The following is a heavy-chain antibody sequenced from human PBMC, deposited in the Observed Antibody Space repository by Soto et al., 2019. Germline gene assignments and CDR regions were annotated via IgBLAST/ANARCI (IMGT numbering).Heavy chain of an antibody. CDR2: ISGSGGST. CDR1: GFTFSNYA. CDR3: AKDPRVHDYDSGSSYY. V-gene: IGHV3-23*01. D-gene: IGHD3-10*01. Sequence: EVQLLESGGGLVQPGGSLRLSCAASGFTFSNYAMSWVRQAPGKGLEWVSAISGSGGSTYYAASVKGRFTISRDNSNNTLYLQMNSLRAEDTAVYYCAKDPRVHDYDSGSSYYWGQGTLVTVSS. J-gene: IGHJ4*02.